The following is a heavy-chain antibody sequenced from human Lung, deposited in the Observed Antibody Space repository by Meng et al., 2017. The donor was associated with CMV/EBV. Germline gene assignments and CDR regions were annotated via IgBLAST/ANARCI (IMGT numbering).Heavy chain of an antibody. CDR3: ARELKLRVNFEN. D-gene: IGHD6-6*01. CDR1: GFIFSKYV. J-gene: IGHJ4*02. CDR2: LSSDGNTK. V-gene: IGHV3-30*03. Sequence: SCAASGFIFSKYVMHWVRQAPGKGLEWVAALSSDGNTKYYGNSARGRFTMSRDNSQNTVYLDMQGLRPEDTALYYCARELKLRVNFENWGQGNMVTVSS.